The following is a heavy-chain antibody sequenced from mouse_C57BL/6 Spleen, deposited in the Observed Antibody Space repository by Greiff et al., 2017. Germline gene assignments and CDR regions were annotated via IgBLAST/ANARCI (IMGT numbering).Heavy chain of an antibody. V-gene: IGHV1-50*01. Sequence: QVQLQQPGAELVKPGASVKLSCKASGYTFTSYWMQWVKQRPGQGLEWIGEIDPSDSYTNYNQKFKGKATLTVDTSSITAYMQLSSLTSEDSAVYYCAGLGFDYWGQGTTLTVSS. D-gene: IGHD4-1*01. CDR1: GYTFTSYW. CDR2: IDPSDSYT. J-gene: IGHJ2*01. CDR3: AGLGFDY.